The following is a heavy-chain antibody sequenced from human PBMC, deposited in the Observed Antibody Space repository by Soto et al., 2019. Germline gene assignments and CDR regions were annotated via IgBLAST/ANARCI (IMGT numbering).Heavy chain of an antibody. J-gene: IGHJ3*02. Sequence: SETLSLTCSVSGCSIRRYYWSWIRQPPGKGLEWIGYIYYSGSTNYNPSLKSRVTISVDTSKNQFSLKLSSVTAADTAVYYCARVWGGAFDIWGQGTMVT. CDR2: IYYSGST. V-gene: IGHV4-59*01. CDR3: ARVWGGAFDI. D-gene: IGHD3-10*01. CDR1: GCSIRRYY.